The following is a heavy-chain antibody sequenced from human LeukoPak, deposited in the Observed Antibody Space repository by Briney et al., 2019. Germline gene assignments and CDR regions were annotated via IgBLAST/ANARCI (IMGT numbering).Heavy chain of an antibody. D-gene: IGHD1-20*01. V-gene: IGHV1-18*01. CDR2: ISAYNGNT. J-gene: IGHJ3*02. Sequence: ASVKVSCKASGYTFTSYGISWVRQAPGQGLEWMGWISAYNGNTNYAQKLQGRVTMTTDTSTSTAYMELRSLRSDDTAVYYCAREWAYNWNDAVDPDAFDIWGQGTMVTVSS. CDR1: GYTFTSYG. CDR3: AREWAYNWNDAVDPDAFDI.